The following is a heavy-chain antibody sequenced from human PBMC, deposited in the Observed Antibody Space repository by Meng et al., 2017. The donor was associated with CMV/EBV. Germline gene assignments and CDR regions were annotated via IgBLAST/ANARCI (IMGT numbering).Heavy chain of an antibody. D-gene: IGHD3-22*01. Sequence: SVKVSCKASGGTFSSYAISWVRQAPGQGLEWMGGIIPIFGTANYAQKFQGRVTITTDESTSTAYMELSSLRSEDTAVYYCARGRYYYDSSGYYPTYYFDYWGQGTLVTVSS. CDR3: ARGRYYYDSSGYYPTYYFDY. CDR2: IIPIFGTA. V-gene: IGHV1-69*05. CDR1: GGTFSSYA. J-gene: IGHJ4*02.